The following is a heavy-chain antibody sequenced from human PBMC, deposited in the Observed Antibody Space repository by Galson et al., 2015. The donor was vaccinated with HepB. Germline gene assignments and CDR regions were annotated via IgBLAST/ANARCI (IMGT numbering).Heavy chain of an antibody. Sequence: QSGAEVKKPGASVKVSCKASGYTFSHYGISWVRQAPGQGLEWMGWISAYNGNTTYAERFQGRVSMTTDTSTSTAYMELRSLRFDDTAMYYCARDPRRLYCGGGSCHDYWGQGSLVTVFS. CDR2: ISAYNGNT. J-gene: IGHJ4*02. CDR1: GYTFSHYG. CDR3: ARDPRRLYCGGGSCHDY. D-gene: IGHD2-21*01. V-gene: IGHV1-18*04.